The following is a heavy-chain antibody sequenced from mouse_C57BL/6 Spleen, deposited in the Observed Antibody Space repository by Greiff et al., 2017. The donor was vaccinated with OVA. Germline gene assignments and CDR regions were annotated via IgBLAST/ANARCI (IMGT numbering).Heavy chain of an antibody. J-gene: IGHJ2*01. D-gene: IGHD3-3*01. CDR3: ARSRDGVDY. Sequence: QVQLQQPGAELVKPGASVKLSCKASGYTFTSYWMHWVKQRPGQGLEWIGIIHPNSGSTNYNEKFKRKATLTVDKSSSTAYMQLSSLTSEDSAVYYGARSRDGVDYWGQGTTLTVSS. V-gene: IGHV1-64*01. CDR2: IHPNSGST. CDR1: GYTFTSYW.